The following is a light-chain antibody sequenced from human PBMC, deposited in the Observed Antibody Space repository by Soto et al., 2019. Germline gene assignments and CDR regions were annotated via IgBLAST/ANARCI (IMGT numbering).Light chain of an antibody. V-gene: IGKV3-15*01. Sequence: EIVMTQSPATLSVSPGEGATLSCKASQTVYNNLAWYQQRPDQPPRLLIYDASTRATGTSARFSGSGYGTEFTLTISSLQSEEFAVYFCQQCRNWPLTFGGGKKVEIK. CDR2: DAS. CDR1: QTVYNN. J-gene: IGKJ4*01. CDR3: QQCRNWPLT.